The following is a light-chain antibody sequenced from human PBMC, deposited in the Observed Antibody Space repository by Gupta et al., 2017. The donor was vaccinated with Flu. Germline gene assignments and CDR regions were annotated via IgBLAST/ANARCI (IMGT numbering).Light chain of an antibody. CDR1: SSDIGGFNF. J-gene: IGLJ1*01. V-gene: IGLV2-14*01. CDR2: EVT. CDR3: SSVASTGTL. Sequence: QSALTQPAPVSGSPGPSITISRTGTSSDIGGFNFVSWYHQHPGKAPKLMIYEVTNRPSGVSDRSSGSKSGSTASLSISGLQAEDEADYYCSSVASTGTLFGTGTKVTVL.